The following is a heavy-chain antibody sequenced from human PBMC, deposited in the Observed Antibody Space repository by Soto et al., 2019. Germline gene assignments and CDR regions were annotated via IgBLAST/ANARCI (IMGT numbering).Heavy chain of an antibody. CDR2: INHSGST. Sequence: SETLSLTCAVYGGSFSGYYWSWIRQPPGKGLEWIGEINHSGSTNYNPSLKSRVNISVDTSKNQFSLKLSSVTAADTAVYYCARVTAVKYRHRVNSCRFDYWGQGTLVTVSS. J-gene: IGHJ4*02. CDR3: ARVTAVKYRHRVNSCRFDY. V-gene: IGHV4-34*01. D-gene: IGHD2-2*01. CDR1: GGSFSGYY.